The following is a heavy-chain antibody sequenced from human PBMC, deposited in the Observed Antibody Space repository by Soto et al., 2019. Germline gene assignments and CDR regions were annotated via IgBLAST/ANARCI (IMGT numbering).Heavy chain of an antibody. Sequence: SETLSLTCTVSGGSISSSSYYRGWIRQPPGKGLEWIGSIYYSGSTYYNPSLKSRVTISVDTSKNQFSLKLSSVTAADTAVYYCARLSYYYGMDVWGQGTTVTVSS. V-gene: IGHV4-39*01. J-gene: IGHJ6*02. CDR3: ARLSYYYGMDV. CDR1: GGSISSSSYY. CDR2: IYYSGST.